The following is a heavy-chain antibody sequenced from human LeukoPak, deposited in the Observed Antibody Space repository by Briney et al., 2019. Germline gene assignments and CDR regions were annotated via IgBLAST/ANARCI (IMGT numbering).Heavy chain of an antibody. V-gene: IGHV1-2*02. CDR3: ARGRGLYDSSGYYPFDY. J-gene: IGHJ4*02. D-gene: IGHD3-22*01. CDR1: GYTFTGYY. CDR2: INLNSGGT. Sequence: ASVKVSCKASGYTFTGYYMHWVRQAPGQGLEWMGWINLNSGGTNYAQKFQGRVTMTRDTSISTAYMELSRLRSDDTAVYYCARGRGLYDSSGYYPFDYWGQGTLVTVSS.